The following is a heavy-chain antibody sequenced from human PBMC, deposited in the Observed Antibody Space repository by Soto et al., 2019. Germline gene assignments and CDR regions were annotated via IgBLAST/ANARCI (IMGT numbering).Heavy chain of an antibody. Sequence: QEQVVQSGPAMKEPGSSVKVSCRASGIMSSGYGFSWVRQAHGQGLEWVGRINPTLDSTQYAQNLQGRVSITVDKSTDTAYLEVTSLRLDDTAIYFCATMKRARLDSWGRGTVVTVSS. J-gene: IGHJ4*02. D-gene: IGHD6-25*01. CDR1: GIMSSGYG. CDR3: ATMKRARLDS. V-gene: IGHV1-69*09. CDR2: INPTLDST.